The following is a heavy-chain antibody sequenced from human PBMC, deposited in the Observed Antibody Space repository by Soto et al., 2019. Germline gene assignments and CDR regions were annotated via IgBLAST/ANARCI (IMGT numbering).Heavy chain of an antibody. D-gene: IGHD4-17*01. CDR3: ARDGGDSGDYREGGMDV. Sequence: QVQLQQWGAGLLKPSETLSLTCAVYGGSFSGYYWSWIRQPPGKGLEWIGEINHSGSTNYNPSLMIRVTISVDTSKNQFSRELSSVTAADTAVYYCARDGGDSGDYREGGMDVWGQGTTVTVSS. V-gene: IGHV4-34*01. CDR2: INHSGST. J-gene: IGHJ6*02. CDR1: GGSFSGYY.